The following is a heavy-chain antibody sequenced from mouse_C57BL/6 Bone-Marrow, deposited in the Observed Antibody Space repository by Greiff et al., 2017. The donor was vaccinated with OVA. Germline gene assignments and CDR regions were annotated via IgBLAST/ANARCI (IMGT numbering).Heavy chain of an antibody. CDR2: IDPEDGDT. Sequence: EVQLQQSGAELVRPGASVKLSCTASGFNITDYYMHWVKQRPEQGLEWIGWIDPEDGDTEYAPKFQGKATMTADTSSNTAYLQLSSLTSEDTAVYYCTTRPYAMDYWGQGTSVTVSS. CDR1: GFNITDYY. J-gene: IGHJ4*01. V-gene: IGHV14-1*01. CDR3: TTRPYAMDY.